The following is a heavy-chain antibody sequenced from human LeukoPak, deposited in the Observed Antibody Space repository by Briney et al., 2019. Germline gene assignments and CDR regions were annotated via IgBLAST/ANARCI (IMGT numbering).Heavy chain of an antibody. J-gene: IGHJ4*02. Sequence: PSETLSLTCTVSGGSISSSSYYWGWIRQPPGKGLERIGSIYYSGSTYYNPSLKSRVTISVDTSKNQFSLKLSSVTAADTAVYYCARRFYGDYDIDYWGQGTLVTVSS. CDR1: GGSISSSSYY. V-gene: IGHV4-39*01. CDR3: ARRFYGDYDIDY. CDR2: IYYSGST. D-gene: IGHD4-17*01.